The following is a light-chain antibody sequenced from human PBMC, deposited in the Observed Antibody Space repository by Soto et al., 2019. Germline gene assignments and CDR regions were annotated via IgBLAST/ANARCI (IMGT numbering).Light chain of an antibody. J-gene: IGLJ2*01. CDR2: DVN. Sequence: QSALTQPRSVSGSPGQSVTISCTGTTSDVGGYNYVSWYQQHPVKAPKLIISDVNKRPSGVPDRFSGSKSGNTASLTISGLQAEDEADYYCCSYAGTYSIFGGGTKLTVL. V-gene: IGLV2-11*01. CDR1: TSDVGGYNY. CDR3: CSYAGTYSI.